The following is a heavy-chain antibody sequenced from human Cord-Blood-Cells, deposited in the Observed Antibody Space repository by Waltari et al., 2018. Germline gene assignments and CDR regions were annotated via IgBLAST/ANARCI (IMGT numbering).Heavy chain of an antibody. D-gene: IGHD2-8*02. V-gene: IGHV4-34*01. J-gene: IGHJ5*02. CDR2: INHSGST. Sequence: GKGLEWIGEINHSGSTNYNPSLKSRVTISADTSKNQFSLKLSSVTAADTAVYYCARVPSLGYCTGGVCYNWFDPWGQGTLVTVSS. CDR3: ARVPSLGYCTGGVCYNWFDP.